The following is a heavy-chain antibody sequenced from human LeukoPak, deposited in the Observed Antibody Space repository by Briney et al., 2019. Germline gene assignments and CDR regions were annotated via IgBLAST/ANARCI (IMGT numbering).Heavy chain of an antibody. V-gene: IGHV1-8*01. Sequence: SVKVSCKASGYTFTSYDINWVRQATGQGLEGMGWMNPNSGNTGYAQKFQGRVTMTSTTSISTAYMELSSLRSEDTAVYYCARGFGYCTNGVCYYYYYYGMDVWGQGTTVTASS. D-gene: IGHD2-8*01. CDR1: GYTFTSYD. CDR2: MNPNSGNT. CDR3: ARGFGYCTNGVCYYYYYYGMDV. J-gene: IGHJ6*02.